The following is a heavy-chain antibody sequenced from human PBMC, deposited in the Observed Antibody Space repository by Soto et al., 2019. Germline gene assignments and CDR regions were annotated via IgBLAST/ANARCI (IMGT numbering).Heavy chain of an antibody. D-gene: IGHD3-3*01. V-gene: IGHV4-39*01. CDR1: GGSISSSSYY. CDR3: ARHTASDLFLEWFHFDY. CDR2: IYYSGST. J-gene: IGHJ4*02. Sequence: SETLSLTCTVSGGSISSSSYYWGWIRQPPGKGLEWIGSIYYSGSTYYNPSLKSRVTISVDTSKNQFSLKLSSVTAADTAVYYCARHTASDLFLEWFHFDYWGQGTLVTVSS.